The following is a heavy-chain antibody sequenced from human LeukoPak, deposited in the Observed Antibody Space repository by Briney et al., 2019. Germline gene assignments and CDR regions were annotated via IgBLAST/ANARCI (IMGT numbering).Heavy chain of an antibody. CDR3: ASDTKRGYSYGSPTDGFDI. D-gene: IGHD5-18*01. J-gene: IGHJ3*02. CDR1: GLTFSSYS. V-gene: IGHV3-21*01. CDR2: ISSSSSYI. Sequence: GGSLRLSCAASGLTFSSYSMNWGRQSPGKGLEWVSSISSSSSYIYYADSVRGRFTISRDNAKNSLYLQMNSLRAEDTAVYYCASDTKRGYSYGSPTDGFDIWGQGTMVTVSS.